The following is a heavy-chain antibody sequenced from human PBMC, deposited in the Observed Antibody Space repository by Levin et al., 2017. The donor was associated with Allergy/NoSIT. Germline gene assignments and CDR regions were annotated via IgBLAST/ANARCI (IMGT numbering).Heavy chain of an antibody. D-gene: IGHD2-2*02. V-gene: IGHV4-59*01. Sequence: SETLSLTCTVSGGSISSYYWSWIRQPPGKGLEWIGYIYYSGSTNYNPSLKSRVTISVDTSKNQFSLKLSSVTAADTAVYYCAREYCSSTSCYTHWFDPWGQGTLVTVSS. J-gene: IGHJ5*02. CDR2: IYYSGST. CDR1: GGSISSYY. CDR3: AREYCSSTSCYTHWFDP.